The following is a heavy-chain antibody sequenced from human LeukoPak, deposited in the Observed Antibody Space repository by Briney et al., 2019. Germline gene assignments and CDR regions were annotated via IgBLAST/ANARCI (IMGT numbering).Heavy chain of an antibody. CDR1: GGTFSSYA. CDR2: IIPIFGTA. V-gene: IGHV1-69*05. D-gene: IGHD3-10*01. Sequence: GSSVKVSCKASGGTFSSYAISWVRQAPGQGLEWMGGIIPIFGTANYAQKLQGRVTMTTDTSTSTAYMELRSLRSDDTAVYYCARDYGSGSYPLDYWGQGTLVTVFS. CDR3: ARDYGSGSYPLDY. J-gene: IGHJ4*02.